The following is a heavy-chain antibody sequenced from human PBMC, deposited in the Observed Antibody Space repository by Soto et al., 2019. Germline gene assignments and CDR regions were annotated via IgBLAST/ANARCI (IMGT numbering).Heavy chain of an antibody. D-gene: IGHD2-2*01. CDR1: GYTFTTFW. CDR2: IDPRDAYT. CDR3: ARLFCSSSTCDSGFDP. Sequence: GESLKISRTGFGYTFTTFWISRVRQMPGRGLGWMGRIDPRDAYTNYSPSFQGHVTISADKSISTASLQWGSLKASDTAMYYCARLFCSSSTCDSGFDPWGQGTLVTVSS. V-gene: IGHV5-10-1*01. J-gene: IGHJ5*02.